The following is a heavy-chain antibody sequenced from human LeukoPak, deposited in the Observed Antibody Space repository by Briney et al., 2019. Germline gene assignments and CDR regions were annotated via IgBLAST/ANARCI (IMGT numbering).Heavy chain of an antibody. D-gene: IGHD2-2*01. Sequence: ASVKVSCKAAGYTFTGHYLHWVRQAPGQGLEWMGWINPKGGGSNYAPKFEGRVTMTRDTSITTAYMELHRLTSDDTAVYYCAGFYCSISDCYGQTNWFDPWGQGTLVTVSS. CDR1: GYTFTGHY. CDR3: AGFYCSISDCYGQTNWFDP. V-gene: IGHV1-2*02. J-gene: IGHJ5*02. CDR2: INPKGGGS.